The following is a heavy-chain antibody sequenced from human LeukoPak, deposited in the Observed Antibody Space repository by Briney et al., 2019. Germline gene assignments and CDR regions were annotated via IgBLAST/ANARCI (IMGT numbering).Heavy chain of an antibody. V-gene: IGHV3-15*01. CDR2: IKSKTDGGTT. CDR1: GFTFSNAW. J-gene: IGHJ6*02. D-gene: IGHD1-26*01. CDR3: AKVRGSGSYSNPILQGYYYYGMDV. Sequence: GGPLRFPCAASGFTFSNAWMSWVRKAPGKGLKWVGRIKSKTDGGTTDYAAPVKGRFTISRDDSKNTLYLQMNSLRAEDTAVYYCAKVRGSGSYSNPILQGYYYYGMDVWGQGTTVTVSS.